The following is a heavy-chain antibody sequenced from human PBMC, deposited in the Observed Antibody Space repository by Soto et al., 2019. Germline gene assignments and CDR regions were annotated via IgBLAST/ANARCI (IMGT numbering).Heavy chain of an antibody. V-gene: IGHV1-18*01. D-gene: IGHD5-18*01. Sequence: QVQLVQSGAEVKKPGASVKVSCKASGYTFTSYGISWVRQAPGQGLEWMGWISAYNGNTNYAQKLQGRVTMTTDTSTSTAYMELRSLRSDDTAVYYWARDLGSEQLWSNNWFDPWGQGTLVTVSS. J-gene: IGHJ5*02. CDR2: ISAYNGNT. CDR1: GYTFTSYG. CDR3: ARDLGSEQLWSNNWFDP.